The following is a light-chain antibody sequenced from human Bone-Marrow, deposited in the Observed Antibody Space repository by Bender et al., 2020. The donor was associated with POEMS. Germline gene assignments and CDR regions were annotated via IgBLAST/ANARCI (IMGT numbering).Light chain of an antibody. J-gene: IGLJ3*02. V-gene: IGLV1-47*01. CDR1: SSNLGSNY. CDR2: RTN. CDR3: AVWDDSLSGWV. Sequence: QSVLTQPPSASGTPGQRVTISCSGSSSNLGSNYVYWYQQLPGTAPKPLIYRTNQRPSGVPDRFSGSKSGASASLAISGLRSEDEADYYCAVWDDSLSGWVFGGGTKLTVL.